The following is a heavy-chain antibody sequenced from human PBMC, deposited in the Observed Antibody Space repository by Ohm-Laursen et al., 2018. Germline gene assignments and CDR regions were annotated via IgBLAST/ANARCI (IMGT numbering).Heavy chain of an antibody. J-gene: IGHJ4*02. CDR1: GGSISSYY. Sequence: SDTLSLTCTVSGGSISSYYWSWIRQPPGKGLEWIGYIYYSESTNYNPSLKSRVTISVDTSKNQFSLKLSSVTAADTAVYYCARGPQRSWYTYDYWGQGTLVTVSS. D-gene: IGHD2-2*02. CDR3: ARGPQRSWYTYDY. V-gene: IGHV4-59*08. CDR2: IYYSEST.